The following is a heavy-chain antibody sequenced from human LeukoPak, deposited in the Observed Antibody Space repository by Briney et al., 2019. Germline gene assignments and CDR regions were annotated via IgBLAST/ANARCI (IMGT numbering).Heavy chain of an antibody. CDR2: IYYSGST. V-gene: IGHV4-39*01. CDR3: ASHYCSSTSCYTVDY. Sequence: SQTLSLTCTVSGGSISSGDYYWGWIRQPPGKGLEWIGSIYYSGSTYYNPSLKSRVTISVDTSKNQFSLKLSSVTAADTAVYYCASHYCSSTSCYTVDYWGQGTLVTVSS. CDR1: GGSISSGDYY. D-gene: IGHD2-2*02. J-gene: IGHJ4*02.